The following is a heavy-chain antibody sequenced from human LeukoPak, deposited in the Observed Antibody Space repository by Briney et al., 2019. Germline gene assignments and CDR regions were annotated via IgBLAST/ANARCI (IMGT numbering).Heavy chain of an antibody. D-gene: IGHD3-10*01. J-gene: IGHJ4*02. CDR1: GGSFSGYY. CDR2: INHSGST. Sequence: SETLSLTCAVYGGSFSGYYWSWIRQPPGKGPEWIGEINHSGSTNYNPSLKSRVTISVDTSKNQFSLKLSSVTAADTAVYYCARERQRITMVRGVYYFDYWGQGTLVTVSS. V-gene: IGHV4-34*01. CDR3: ARERQRITMVRGVYYFDY.